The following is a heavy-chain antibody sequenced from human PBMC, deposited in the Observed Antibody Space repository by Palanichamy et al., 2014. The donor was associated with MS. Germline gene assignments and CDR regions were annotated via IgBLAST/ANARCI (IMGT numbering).Heavy chain of an antibody. D-gene: IGHD2-2*01. CDR3: ARMIVVVPAAMYPVRSAHYGMDV. J-gene: IGHJ6*02. CDR2: ISAYNGNT. V-gene: IGHV1-18*01. Sequence: VQSGAEVKKPGASVKVSCKASGYTFTSYGISWVRQAPGQGLEWMGWISAYNGNTNYAQKLQGRVTMTTDTSTSTAYMELRSLRSDDTAVYYCARMIVVVPAAMYPVRSAHYGMDVWGQGTTVTVSS. CDR1: GYTFTSYG.